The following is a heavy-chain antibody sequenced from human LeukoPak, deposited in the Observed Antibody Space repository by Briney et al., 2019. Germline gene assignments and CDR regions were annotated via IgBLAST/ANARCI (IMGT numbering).Heavy chain of an antibody. J-gene: IGHJ6*03. CDR1: GSTFSSYS. CDR3: ARGLSIAARLDYYYYYMDV. V-gene: IGHV3-21*01. CDR2: ISSSSSYI. D-gene: IGHD6-6*01. Sequence: PGGSLRLSCAASGSTFSSYSMNWVRQAPGKGLEWVSSISSSSSYIYYADSVKGRFTISRDNAKNSLYLQMNSLRAEDTAVYYCARGLSIAARLDYYYYYMDVWGKGTTVTVSS.